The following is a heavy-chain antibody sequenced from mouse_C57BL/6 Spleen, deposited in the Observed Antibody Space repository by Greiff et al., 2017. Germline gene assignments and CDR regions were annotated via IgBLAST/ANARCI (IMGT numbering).Heavy chain of an antibody. V-gene: IGHV1-81*01. D-gene: IGHD1-1*01. CDR1: GYTFTSYG. J-gene: IGHJ4*01. Sequence: ESGAELARPGASVKLSCKASGYTFTSYGISWVKQRTGQGLEWIGEIYPRSGNTYYNEKFKGKATLTADKSSSTAYMELRSLTSEDSAVYFCVAYYYGSSPLYAMDYWGQGTSVTVSS. CDR2: IYPRSGNT. CDR3: VAYYYGSSPLYAMDY.